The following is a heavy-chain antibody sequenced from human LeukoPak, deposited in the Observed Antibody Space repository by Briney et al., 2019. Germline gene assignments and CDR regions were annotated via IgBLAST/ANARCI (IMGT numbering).Heavy chain of an antibody. CDR2: ISSSSSYI. J-gene: IGHJ4*02. D-gene: IGHD4-23*01. CDR3: VRRAGGYSHPYDY. Sequence: PGGSLRLSCAASGFTFSSYSMNWVRQAPGKGLEWVSSISSSSSYIYYADPVKGRFTISRDDSKNTLYLQMNSLRAEDTAVYYCVRRAGGYSHPYDYWGQGTLVTVSS. V-gene: IGHV3-21*04. CDR1: GFTFSSYS.